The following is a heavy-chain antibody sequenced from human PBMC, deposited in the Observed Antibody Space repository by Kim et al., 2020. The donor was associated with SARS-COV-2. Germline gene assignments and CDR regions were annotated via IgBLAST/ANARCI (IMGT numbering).Heavy chain of an antibody. CDR1: GGSISSYD. Sequence: SETLSLTCTVSGGSISSYDWSWIRQPPGKGLEWIGYIYYSGSTNYNASLKSRVTISVDTSKNQFSLKLSSVTAADPAVYYCARGREGYGGMWYFDYWGQGTLVTVSS. J-gene: IGHJ4*02. CDR2: IYYSGST. D-gene: IGHD4-17*01. V-gene: IGHV4-59*13. CDR3: ARGREGYGGMWYFDY.